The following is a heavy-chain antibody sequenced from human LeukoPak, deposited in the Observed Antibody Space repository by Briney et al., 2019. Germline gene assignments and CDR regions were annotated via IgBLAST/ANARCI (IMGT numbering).Heavy chain of an antibody. CDR1: GDSLSSHY. J-gene: IGHJ6*03. V-gene: IGHV4-59*11. CDR3: ARDLRGTSAMDV. Sequence: SETLSLTCTVSGDSLSSHYWNWIRQPPGKGLEWIAYIYSSGTTNYNPSLRGRVTISVDTSKNQFSLKVTSVTAADTAVYYCARDLRGTSAMDVWGKGTTVTVSS. CDR2: IYSSGTT. D-gene: IGHD2-2*01.